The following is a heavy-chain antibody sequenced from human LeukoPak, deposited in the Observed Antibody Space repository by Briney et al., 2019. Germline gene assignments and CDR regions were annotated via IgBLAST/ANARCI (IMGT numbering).Heavy chain of an antibody. D-gene: IGHD3-22*01. CDR1: GGSISSGSYY. CDR3: ARADSSGYLNYGMDV. CDR2: IYTSGST. Sequence: SQTLSLTCTVSGGSISSGSYYWRWIRQPAGKGLDWIERIYTSGSTNYNPSLKSRVTISVDTSKNQLSLKLSSVTAADTAVYYCARADSSGYLNYGMDVWGQGTTVTVSS. V-gene: IGHV4-61*02. J-gene: IGHJ6*02.